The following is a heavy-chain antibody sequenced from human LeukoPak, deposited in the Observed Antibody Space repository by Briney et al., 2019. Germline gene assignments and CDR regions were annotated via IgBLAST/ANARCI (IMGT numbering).Heavy chain of an antibody. CDR2: ISSSSSTI. CDR3: ASTALLHTSPDAFDI. Sequence: PGGSLRLSCAASGFTFSSYSMNWVRQAPGKGLEWVSYISSSSSTIYYADSVKGRFTISRDNAKSSLYLRMNSLRAEDTAVYYCASTALLHTSPDAFDIWGQGTMVTVSS. J-gene: IGHJ3*02. D-gene: IGHD3-16*01. V-gene: IGHV3-48*04. CDR1: GFTFSSYS.